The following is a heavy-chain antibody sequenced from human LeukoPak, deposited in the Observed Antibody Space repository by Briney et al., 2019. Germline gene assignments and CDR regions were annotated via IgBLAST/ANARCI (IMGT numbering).Heavy chain of an antibody. D-gene: IGHD4-17*01. Sequence: GGSPRLSCAASGFTFSSYGMSWVRQAPGKGLEWVSAISGSGGSTYYADSVKGRFTISRDNSKNTLYLQMNSLRAEDTAVYYCAKDRGLTVTTDFDYWGQGTLVTVSS. CDR1: GFTFSSYG. J-gene: IGHJ4*02. CDR3: AKDRGLTVTTDFDY. V-gene: IGHV3-23*01. CDR2: ISGSGGST.